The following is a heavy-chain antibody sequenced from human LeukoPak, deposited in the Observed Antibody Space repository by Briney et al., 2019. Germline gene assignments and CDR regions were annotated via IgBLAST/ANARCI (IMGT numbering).Heavy chain of an antibody. J-gene: IGHJ4*02. D-gene: IGHD3-16*01. V-gene: IGHV1-18*01. CDR3: ARASWILGGFDY. CDR1: GYTFTSYG. CDR2: ISAYNGNT. Sequence: ASVKVSCKASGYTFTSYGISWVRQAPGQGLEWMGWISAYNGNTNCAQKLQGRVTMTTDTSTSTAYMELRSMRSDDTAVYYCARASWILGGFDYWGQGTLVTVSS.